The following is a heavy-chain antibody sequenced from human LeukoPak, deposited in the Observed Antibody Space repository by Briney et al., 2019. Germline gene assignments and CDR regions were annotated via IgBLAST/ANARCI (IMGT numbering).Heavy chain of an antibody. CDR1: GFTFSSYG. D-gene: IGHD4-17*01. CDR3: ARDLTGATVTTYFVY. CDR2: IWYDGSNK. V-gene: IGHV3-33*01. J-gene: IGHJ4*02. Sequence: GGSLRLSCAASGFTFSSYGMHWVRQAPGKGLEWVAVIWYDGSNKYYADSVKGRFTISRDNSKNTLYLQMNSLRAEDTAVYYCARDLTGATVTTYFVYWGQGTLVTVSS.